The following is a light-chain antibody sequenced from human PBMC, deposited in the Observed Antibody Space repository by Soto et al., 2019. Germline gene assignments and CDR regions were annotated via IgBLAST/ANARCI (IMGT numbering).Light chain of an antibody. Sequence: EIVLTQSPGTLSLYPGERATLSCRASQSVSSSYLAWYQQKPGQAPRRLIYGASSSATGIPDRFSGSGSGTDFTLTISRLENEDFAGYYCQHNCTSQSCTFGPGTNVDI. J-gene: IGKJ1*01. CDR3: QHNCTSQSCT. V-gene: IGKV3-20*01. CDR2: GAS. CDR1: QSVSSSY.